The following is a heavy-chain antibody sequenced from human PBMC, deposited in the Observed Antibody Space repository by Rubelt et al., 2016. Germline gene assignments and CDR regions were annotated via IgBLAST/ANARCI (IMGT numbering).Heavy chain of an antibody. CDR1: GFTLSSYA. J-gene: IGHJ4*02. CDR2: VSYDGSNK. Sequence: PGRSLRLSCAASGFTLSSYAMHWVRQAPGKGLEWVAVVSYDGSNKYYADSVKGRFTISRENSKNTLYLQMNSLRAEDTAVYYCARDYSSRWTYCFDHWGQGTLVTVSS. V-gene: IGHV3-30*04. CDR3: ARDYSSRWTYCFDH. D-gene: IGHD6-13*01.